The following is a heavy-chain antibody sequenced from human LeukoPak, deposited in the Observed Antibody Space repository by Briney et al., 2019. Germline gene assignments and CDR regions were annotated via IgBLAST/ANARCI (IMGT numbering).Heavy chain of an antibody. D-gene: IGHD2-21*01. CDR3: AREGEWYYGMDV. CDR1: GGSISSSSYY. CDR2: IYYSGST. J-gene: IGHJ6*02. V-gene: IGHV4-39*02. Sequence: SETLSVTCTASGGSISSSSYYWGWIRQPPGKGLEWIGSIYYSGSTYYNPSLKSRVTISVDTSKNQFSLKLSSVTAADTAVYYCAREGEWYYGMDVWGQGTTVTVSS.